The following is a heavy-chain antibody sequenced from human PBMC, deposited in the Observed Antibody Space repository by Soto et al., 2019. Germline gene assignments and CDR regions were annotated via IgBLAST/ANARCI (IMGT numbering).Heavy chain of an antibody. CDR3: ARERRYYDSSGYYFGY. J-gene: IGHJ4*02. CDR2: IIPIFGTA. Sequence: SVKVSCKASGGTFSSYAISWVRQAPGQGLEWMGGIIPIFGTANYAQKFQGRVTITADESTSTAYMELSSLRSKDTAVYYCARERRYYDSSGYYFGYWGQGTLVTVSS. V-gene: IGHV1-69*13. CDR1: GGTFSSYA. D-gene: IGHD3-22*01.